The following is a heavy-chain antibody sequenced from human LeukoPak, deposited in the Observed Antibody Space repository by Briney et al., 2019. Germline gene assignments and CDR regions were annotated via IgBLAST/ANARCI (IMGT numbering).Heavy chain of an antibody. Sequence: SETLSLTCAVYGGSFSGYYWSWIRQPPGKGLEWIGEINHSGSTNYNPSLKRRVTISVDTSKNQFSLKLSSVTASDTAVYYCARGKVVNGLQFFVGRGACHSRDGRGKGTTASVS. CDR2: INHSGST. D-gene: IGHD3-3*01. J-gene: IGHJ6*03. CDR3: ARGKVVNGLQFFVGRGACHSRDG. V-gene: IGHV4-34*01. CDR1: GGSFSGYY.